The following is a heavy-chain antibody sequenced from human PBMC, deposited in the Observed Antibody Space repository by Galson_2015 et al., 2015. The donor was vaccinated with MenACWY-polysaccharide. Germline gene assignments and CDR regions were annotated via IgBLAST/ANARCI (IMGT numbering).Heavy chain of an antibody. CDR2: INPNGGGT. D-gene: IGHD6-19*01. CDR1: GYTFSDCY. J-gene: IGHJ4*02. Sequence: SVKVSCKASGYTFSDCYIHWVRQAPGQGLEWMGWINPNGGGTNYEQKYQARVTMTRDTSINTAYMELSRLSSDVPAVYYCTRGGGRYYVDYWGQGTLVTVSS. V-gene: IGHV1-2*02. CDR3: TRGGGRYYVDY.